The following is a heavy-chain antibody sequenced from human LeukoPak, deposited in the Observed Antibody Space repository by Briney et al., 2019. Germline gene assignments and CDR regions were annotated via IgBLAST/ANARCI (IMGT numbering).Heavy chain of an antibody. J-gene: IGHJ3*02. CDR1: GYTFTDYY. CDR3: ATGSIAAAGTGSAFDI. D-gene: IGHD6-13*01. CDR2: VDPEDGET. Sequence: GASVKVSCKGSGYTFTDYYMHWVRQAPGKGLEWVGRVDPEDGETIYAEKFQGRVTITAETSTDTAYMELSSLGSEDTAVYYCATGSIAAAGTGSAFDIWGQGTMVTVSS. V-gene: IGHV1-69-2*01.